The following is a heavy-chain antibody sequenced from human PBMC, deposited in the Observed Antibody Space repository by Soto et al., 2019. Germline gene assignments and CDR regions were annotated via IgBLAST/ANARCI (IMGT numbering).Heavy chain of an antibody. V-gene: IGHV3-30-3*01. CDR1: GFTFRSYA. CDR2: ISYDGSNK. CDR3: ARQSYSSYYYDY. J-gene: IGHJ4*02. D-gene: IGHD6-13*01. Sequence: GGSLRLSCAASGFTFRSYAMHWVRQSPGKGLEWVAVISYDGSNKYYADSVKGRFTISRDNSKTLYLQMNSLRAEDMAVYYCARQSYSSYYYDYWGQGTLVTVSS.